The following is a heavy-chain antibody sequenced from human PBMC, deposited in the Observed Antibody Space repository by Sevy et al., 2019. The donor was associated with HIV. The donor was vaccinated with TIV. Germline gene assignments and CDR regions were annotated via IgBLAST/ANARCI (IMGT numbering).Heavy chain of an antibody. D-gene: IGHD3-9*01. V-gene: IGHV4-61*02. CDR3: VKEHFDWLLPSYYFDL. J-gene: IGHJ2*01. CDR2: ISASGTT. CDR1: GGSISTVDYY. Sequence: SETLSLTCTMSGGSISTVDYYSSWIRQPAGKGVEWIGRISASGTTTYNPSLESRVTMSVDTSKNQFSLKLTSVTAADTAMYYCVKEHFDWLLPSYYFDLWGRGTLVTVSS.